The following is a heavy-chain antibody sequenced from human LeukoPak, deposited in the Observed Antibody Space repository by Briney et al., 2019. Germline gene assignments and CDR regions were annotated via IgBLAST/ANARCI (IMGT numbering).Heavy chain of an antibody. D-gene: IGHD6-19*01. CDR2: IKQDGSEK. J-gene: IGHJ4*02. V-gene: IGHV3-7*03. CDR3: ARVVYSSGWYLDSEGYYFDY. Sequence: PGGSLRLSCAASGFTFSSCWMSWVRQAPGKGLEWVANIKQDGSEKYYVDSVKGRFTISRDNAKNSLYLQMNSLRAEDTALYHCARVVYSSGWYLDSEGYYFDYWGQGTLVTVSS. CDR1: GFTFSSCW.